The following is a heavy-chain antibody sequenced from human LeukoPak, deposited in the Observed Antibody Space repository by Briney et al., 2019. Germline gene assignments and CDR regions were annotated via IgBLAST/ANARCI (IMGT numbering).Heavy chain of an antibody. J-gene: IGHJ4*02. CDR3: ARSARAWFRYLHSSYYFDS. D-gene: IGHD3-10*01. CDR1: GGSISSYY. CDR2: IYYSGST. V-gene: IGHV4-59*01. Sequence: SETLSLTCTVSGGSISSYYWSWIRQPPGKGLEWIGYIYYSGSTNYNPSLKSRVTISVDTSKNQFSLKLSSVTAADTAVYYCARSARAWFRYLHSSYYFDSWGQGTLVTVSS.